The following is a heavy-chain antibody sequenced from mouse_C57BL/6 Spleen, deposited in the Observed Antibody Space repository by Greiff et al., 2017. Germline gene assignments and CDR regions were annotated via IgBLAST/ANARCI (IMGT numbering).Heavy chain of an antibody. V-gene: IGHV1-80*01. Sequence: VKLQQSGAELVKPGASVKISCKASGYAFSSYWMNWVKQRPGKGLEWIGKIYPGDGDTNYNAKFKGKATMTADKSSSTAYMQLSSLTSEDSAVYFCARRVGYYYAMDYWGQGTSVTVSS. J-gene: IGHJ4*01. CDR2: IYPGDGDT. CDR3: ARRVGYYYAMDY. CDR1: GYAFSSYW. D-gene: IGHD2-2*01.